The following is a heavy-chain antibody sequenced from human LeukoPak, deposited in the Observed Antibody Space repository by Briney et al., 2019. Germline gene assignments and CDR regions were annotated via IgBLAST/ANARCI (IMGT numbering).Heavy chain of an antibody. CDR2: IHSGGST. CDR3: ARDADGYFDY. D-gene: IGHD5-24*01. CDR1: GFTVSSNY. J-gene: IGHJ4*02. Sequence: GGSLRLSCAASGFTVSSNYMSWVRQAPGKGLEWVSVIHSGGSTYYADSVKGRFTISRDNSKNTLYLQMNSLRAEDTAVYYCARDADGYFDYWGQGTLVTVSS. V-gene: IGHV3-53*05.